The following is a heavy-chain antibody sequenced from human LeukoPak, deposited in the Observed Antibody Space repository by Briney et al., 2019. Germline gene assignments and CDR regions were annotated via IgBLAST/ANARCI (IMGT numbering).Heavy chain of an antibody. D-gene: IGHD2-15*01. V-gene: IGHV3-48*04. Sequence: GGSLRLSCAASGFTFSSYSMNWVRQAPGKGLEWVSYISSSSSTIYYADSVKGRFTISRDNAKNSLYLQMNSLRVEDTAVYSCARGADGVSSNSRGWFDPWGQGTLVTVSS. CDR2: ISSSSSTI. CDR3: ARGADGVSSNSRGWFDP. CDR1: GFTFSSYS. J-gene: IGHJ5*02.